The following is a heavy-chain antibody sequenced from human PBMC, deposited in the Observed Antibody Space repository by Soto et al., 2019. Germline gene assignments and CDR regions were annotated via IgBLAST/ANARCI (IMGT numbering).Heavy chain of an antibody. V-gene: IGHV4-34*01. D-gene: IGHD3-22*01. CDR2: INHSGST. CDR3: ARGRNYYDSSGYYFRKNNWFDP. Sequence: PSETLSLTCAVYGGSFSGYYWSWIRQPPGKGLEWIGEINHSGSTNYNPSLKSRVTISVDTSKNQFSLKLSSVTAADTAVYYCARGRNYYDSSGYYFRKNNWFDPWGQGTLVTVSS. J-gene: IGHJ5*02. CDR1: GGSFSGYY.